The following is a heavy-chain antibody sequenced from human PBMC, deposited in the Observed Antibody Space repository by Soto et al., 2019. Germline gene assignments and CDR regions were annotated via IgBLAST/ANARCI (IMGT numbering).Heavy chain of an antibody. D-gene: IGHD7-27*01. J-gene: IGHJ4*02. CDR1: GFSLSTSGVG. Sequence: QITLKESGPTLVKPTQTLTLTCTFSGFSLSTSGVGVGWIRQPPGKALEWLAFLYWDDDKRYSPSLKSRLTITKDTCKNQVLLTMTNMDPVDTATYYCARTSVNWGSRGLVDYWGQGTLVTVAS. CDR2: LYWDDDK. V-gene: IGHV2-5*02. CDR3: ARTSVNWGSRGLVDY.